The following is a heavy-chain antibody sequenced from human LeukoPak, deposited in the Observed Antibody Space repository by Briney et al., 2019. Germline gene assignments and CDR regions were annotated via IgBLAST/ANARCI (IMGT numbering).Heavy chain of an antibody. CDR1: GFTFSSYS. J-gene: IGHJ4*02. CDR3: ARVPEYSSSSGDFDY. CDR2: ISSSSSYI. V-gene: IGHV3-21*01. Sequence: GGSLRLSCAASGFTFSSYSMNWVRQAPGKGLEWVSSISSSSSYIYYADSVKGRFIISRDNAKNSLYLQMNSLRAEDTAVYYCARVPEYSSSSGDFDYWGQGTLVTVSS. D-gene: IGHD6-6*01.